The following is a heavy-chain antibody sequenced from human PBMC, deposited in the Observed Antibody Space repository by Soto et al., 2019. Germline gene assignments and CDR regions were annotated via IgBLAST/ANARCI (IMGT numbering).Heavy chain of an antibody. D-gene: IGHD3-10*01. CDR1: GGSISSSSYY. V-gene: IGHV4-39*01. CDR2: IYYSGST. J-gene: IGHJ6*02. Sequence: QLQLQESGPGLVKPSETLSLTCTVSGGSISSSSYYWGWIRQPPGKGLEWIGSIYYSGSTYYNPSLKSRVTISVDTSKNQFSLKLSSVTAADTAVYYCARHSTMVRGVIFEVDYYYYYGMDVWGQGTTVTVSS. CDR3: ARHSTMVRGVIFEVDYYYYYGMDV.